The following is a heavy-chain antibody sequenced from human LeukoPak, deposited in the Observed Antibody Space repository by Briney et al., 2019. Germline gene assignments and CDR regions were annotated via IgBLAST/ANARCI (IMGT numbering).Heavy chain of an antibody. V-gene: IGHV3-23*01. D-gene: IGHD3-22*01. CDR1: GFTFSSYA. J-gene: IGHJ4*02. Sequence: TGGSLRLSCAASGFTFSSYAMSWVRQAPGKGLEWVSVISGSGGSTYYPDSVKGRFTISRDNSKNTLYLQINSLRAEDPAVYYCAKVRYDSSGYQAPYFDYWGQGILVTVSS. CDR3: AKVRYDSSGYQAPYFDY. CDR2: ISGSGGST.